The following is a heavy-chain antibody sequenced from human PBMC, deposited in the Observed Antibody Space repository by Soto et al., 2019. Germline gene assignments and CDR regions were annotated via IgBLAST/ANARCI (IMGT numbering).Heavy chain of an antibody. Sequence: PGGSLRLSCAASGFTVSSNYMSWVRQAPGKGLEWVSVIYSGGSTYYADSVKGRFTISRDNSKNTLYLQMNSLRAEDTAVYYCAAAEFSSGSEGIPRGPPDYVMDVSAQGTTVTGSS. CDR3: AAAEFSSGSEGIPRGPPDYVMDV. J-gene: IGHJ6*02. CDR1: GFTVSSNY. D-gene: IGHD3-22*01. V-gene: IGHV3-53*01. CDR2: IYSGGST.